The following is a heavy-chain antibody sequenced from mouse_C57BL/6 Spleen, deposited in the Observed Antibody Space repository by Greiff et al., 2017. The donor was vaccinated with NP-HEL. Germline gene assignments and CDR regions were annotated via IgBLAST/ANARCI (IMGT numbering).Heavy chain of an antibody. CDR1: GYTFTSYW. D-gene: IGHD1-1*01. Sequence: QVQLQQPGAELVKPGASVKMSCKASGYTFTSYWITWVKQRPGQGLEWIGDIYPGSGSTNYNEKFKSKATLTVDTSSSTAYMQLSSLTSEDAAVYYWARCIVYGTGYFDVWGKGTTVTVSA. CDR3: ARCIVYGTGYFDV. CDR2: IYPGSGST. V-gene: IGHV1-55*01. J-gene: IGHJ1*03.